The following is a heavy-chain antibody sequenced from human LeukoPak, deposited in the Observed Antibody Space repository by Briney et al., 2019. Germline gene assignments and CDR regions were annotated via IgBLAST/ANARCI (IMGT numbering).Heavy chain of an antibody. Sequence: PGGSLRLSCAASGFTFSSYSMNWVRQAPGKGLECVSSISSSSSYIYYADSVKGRFTISRDNAKNSLYLQMNSLTAEDTAVYYCARTVTTGEDYFDYWGQGTLVTVSS. CDR3: ARTVTTGEDYFDY. J-gene: IGHJ4*02. D-gene: IGHD4-17*01. V-gene: IGHV3-21*01. CDR2: ISSSSSYI. CDR1: GFTFSSYS.